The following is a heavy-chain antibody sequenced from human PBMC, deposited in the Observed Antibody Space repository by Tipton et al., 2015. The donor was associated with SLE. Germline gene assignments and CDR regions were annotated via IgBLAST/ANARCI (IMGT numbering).Heavy chain of an antibody. Sequence: SLRLSCAASGFTFSNFGMHWVRQAPGKGLEWVAVIWYDGTNKLYADSVKGRFTISRDNSKNTMYLQMNSLRAEDTAVYYCAKDESEEVAADWFDPRGQGILVTVSS. CDR2: IWYDGTNK. CDR1: GFTFSNFG. D-gene: IGHD5-12*01. J-gene: IGHJ5*02. CDR3: AKDESEEVAADWFDP. V-gene: IGHV3-33*06.